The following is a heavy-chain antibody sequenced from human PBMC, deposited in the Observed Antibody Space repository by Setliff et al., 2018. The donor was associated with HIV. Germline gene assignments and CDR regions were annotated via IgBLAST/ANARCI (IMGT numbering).Heavy chain of an antibody. CDR3: ARPRRPYSGSYYDGFDI. V-gene: IGHV5-51*01. J-gene: IGHJ3*02. D-gene: IGHD1-26*01. Sequence: PGESLKISCKGFGYSFTSYLIAWVRQTPGKGLEWMGNIHPRDSDTRYSPSFQGQVTLSVDKSISTAYLQWSSLEAPDTAMFYCARPRRPYSGSYYDGFDIWGQGTMVTVSS. CDR1: GYSFTSYL. CDR2: IHPRDSDT.